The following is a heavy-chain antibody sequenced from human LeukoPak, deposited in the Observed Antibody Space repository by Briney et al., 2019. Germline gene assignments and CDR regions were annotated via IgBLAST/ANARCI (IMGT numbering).Heavy chain of an antibody. D-gene: IGHD3-16*01. V-gene: IGHV4-59*08. CDR1: GGSISSYY. CDR2: IYYSGST. CDR3: ASRMIKLSNIEDDY. J-gene: IGHJ4*02. Sequence: SETLSLTCTVSGGSISSYYWSWIRQSPGKGLEWIGYIYYSGSTYYNPSLKSRVTISVDTSKNQFSLKLSSVTAADTAVYYCASRMIKLSNIEDDYWGQGTLVTVSS.